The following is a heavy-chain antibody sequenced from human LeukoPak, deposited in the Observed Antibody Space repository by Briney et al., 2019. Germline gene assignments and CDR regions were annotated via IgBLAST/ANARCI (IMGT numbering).Heavy chain of an antibody. V-gene: IGHV1-69*13. D-gene: IGHD2-15*01. CDR3: ARDGRYCSGGSCYPPYYYYGMDV. CDR1: GGTFSSYA. Sequence: SVKVSCKASGGTFSSYAISWVRQAPGQGLEWMGGIIPIFGTANYAQKFQGRVTITADESTSTAYMELSSLRSEDTAVYYCARDGRYCSGGSCYPPYYYYGMDVWGQGTTVTVSS. CDR2: IIPIFGTA. J-gene: IGHJ6*02.